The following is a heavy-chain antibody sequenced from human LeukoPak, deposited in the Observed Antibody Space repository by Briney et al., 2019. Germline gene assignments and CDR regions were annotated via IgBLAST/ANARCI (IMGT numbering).Heavy chain of an antibody. CDR2: ISSSSSTI. J-gene: IGHJ5*02. CDR3: ARDHGSSVYNWFDP. CDR1: GFTFSNYS. Sequence: GGTLRLSCAASGFTFSNYSMNWVRQAPGKGLEWVSYISSSSSTIYYADSVKGRFTISRDNAKNSLYLQMNSLRAEDTAVYYCARDHGSSVYNWFDPWGQGTLVTVSS. D-gene: IGHD1-26*01. V-gene: IGHV3-48*01.